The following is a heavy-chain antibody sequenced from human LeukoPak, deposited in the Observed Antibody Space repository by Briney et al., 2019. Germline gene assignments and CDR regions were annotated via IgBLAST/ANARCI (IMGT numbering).Heavy chain of an antibody. V-gene: IGHV3-30*02. CDR2: IRYDGSNK. CDR1: GLTFSSYG. J-gene: IGHJ4*02. Sequence: PGGSLRLSCAASGLTFSSYGMHWVRQAPGKGLEWVAFIRYDGSNKYYADSVKGRFTISRDNSKHTLYLQMNSLRAEDTAVYYCAKDPQKWESYFDYWGQGTLVTVSS. D-gene: IGHD1-26*01. CDR3: AKDPQKWESYFDY.